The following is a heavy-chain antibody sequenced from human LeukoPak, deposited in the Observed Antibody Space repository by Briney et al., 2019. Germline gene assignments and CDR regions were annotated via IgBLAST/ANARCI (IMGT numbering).Heavy chain of an antibody. CDR1: GYIFTSYY. CDR2: INPSGDHT. D-gene: IGHD3-22*01. J-gene: IGHJ3*02. CDR3: ARPDSSGYQGGAFDI. Sequence: ASVKVSCKAFGYIFTSYYMHWVRQAPGQGLEWMGIINPSGDHTTYAQKFQGRVTMTRDTSTSTVYMELSSLRSEDTAVYYCARPDSSGYQGGAFDIWGQGTMVTVSS. V-gene: IGHV1-46*01.